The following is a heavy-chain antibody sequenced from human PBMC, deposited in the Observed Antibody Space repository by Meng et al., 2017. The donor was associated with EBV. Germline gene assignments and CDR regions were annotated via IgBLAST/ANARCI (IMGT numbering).Heavy chain of an antibody. J-gene: IGHJ4*02. CDR3: AKSSSSTPGVVDS. Sequence: PGTVKPSAPLSPPCTVPGASVSGGTFHWSWIRQSPGKELQWIGYIYDGGTTIYNPSLKSRVTIFLDTSRNQFSLGLRSVTTADTAVYYCAKSSSSTPGVVDSWGQGTLVTVSS. CDR1: GASVSGGTFH. D-gene: IGHD2-2*01. CDR2: IYDGGTT. V-gene: IGHV4-61*01.